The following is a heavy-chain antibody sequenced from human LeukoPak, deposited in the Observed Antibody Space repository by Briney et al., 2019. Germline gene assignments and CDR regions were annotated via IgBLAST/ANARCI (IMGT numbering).Heavy chain of an antibody. J-gene: IGHJ4*02. D-gene: IGHD6-13*01. V-gene: IGHV4-4*07. Sequence: SETLSLTCTVSGGSVSSDYWSWIRQPPGKGLEWIGRIYTSGNTNYNPSLKNRVTMSVDTSKNQFSLKLSSVTAADTAVYYCARETGSSRPLDYWGQGTLVTVSS. CDR2: IYTSGNT. CDR3: ARETGSSRPLDY. CDR1: GGSVSSDY.